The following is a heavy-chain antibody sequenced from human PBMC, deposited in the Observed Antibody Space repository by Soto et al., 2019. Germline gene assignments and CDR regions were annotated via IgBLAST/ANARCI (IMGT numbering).Heavy chain of an antibody. J-gene: IGHJ2*01. CDR1: GGSFSPYF. D-gene: IGHD6-19*01. CDR2: INHSGST. V-gene: IGHV4-34*01. Sequence: KPSETLSLTCAVYGGSFSPYFWSWIRQPPGKGLEWIGEINHSGSTNYNPSLTRRATLSVDTSKNQVSLKLTSVTAADTAVYYCARLASGWQYYYFDFWGRGTPVTVSS. CDR3: ARLASGWQYYYFDF.